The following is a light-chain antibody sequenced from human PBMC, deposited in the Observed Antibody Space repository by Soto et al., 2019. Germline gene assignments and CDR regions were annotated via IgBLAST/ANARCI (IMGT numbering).Light chain of an antibody. CDR2: DVT. Sequence: QSVLTQPASVSGSPGQSITISCSGTSSDVGAYNYVSWYQQHPGKAPRVIIYDVTNRPSGVSNRFSGSKSGNTATLTVSGLQAEDEADYYCSSYTSADTDVFGTGTKLTVL. J-gene: IGLJ1*01. CDR3: SSYTSADTDV. CDR1: SSDVGAYNY. V-gene: IGLV2-14*03.